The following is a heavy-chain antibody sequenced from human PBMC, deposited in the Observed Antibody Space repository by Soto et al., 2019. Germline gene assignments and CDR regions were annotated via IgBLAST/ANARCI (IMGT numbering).Heavy chain of an antibody. V-gene: IGHV1-8*02. Sequence: VKVSCKAAGYTFTGCYMHWVRQATGQGLEWMGWMNPNSGNTGYAQKFQGRVTMTRNTSISTAYMELSSLRSEDTAVYYCARGQLDWSSSSDYWGQGTLVTVSS. D-gene: IGHD6-13*01. CDR1: GYTFTGCY. CDR3: ARGQLDWSSSSDY. J-gene: IGHJ4*02. CDR2: MNPNSGNT.